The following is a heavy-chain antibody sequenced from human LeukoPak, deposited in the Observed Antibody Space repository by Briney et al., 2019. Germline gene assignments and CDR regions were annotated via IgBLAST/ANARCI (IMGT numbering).Heavy chain of an antibody. CDR3: ARDMRGPIDY. Sequence: GGSLRLSCAASGFTVSSNYMSWVRQAPGKGLEWVSVVYSGGSTYYADSVKGRFTISRDNSKNTLYLQMNSLRAEDTAVYYCARDMRGPIDYWGQGTLVTVSS. D-gene: IGHD3-10*01. J-gene: IGHJ4*02. V-gene: IGHV3-53*01. CDR1: GFTVSSNY. CDR2: VYSGGST.